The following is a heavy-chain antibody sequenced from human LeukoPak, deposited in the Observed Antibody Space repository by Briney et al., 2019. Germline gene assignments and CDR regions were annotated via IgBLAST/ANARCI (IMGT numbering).Heavy chain of an antibody. V-gene: IGHV1-2*06. Sequence: ASVKVSCKASGYTFTGYYMHWVRRAPGQGLEWMGRINPNSGGTNYAQKFQGRVTMTRDTSISTAYMELSRLRSDDTAVYYCARKPIVGATPYFDYWGQGTLVTVSS. CDR3: ARKPIVGATPYFDY. J-gene: IGHJ4*02. CDR1: GYTFTGYY. CDR2: INPNSGGT. D-gene: IGHD1-26*01.